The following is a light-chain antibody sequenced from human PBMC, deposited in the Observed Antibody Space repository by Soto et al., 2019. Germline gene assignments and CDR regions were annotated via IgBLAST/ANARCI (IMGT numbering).Light chain of an antibody. J-gene: IGKJ1*01. CDR1: QSISSW. V-gene: IGKV1-5*01. CDR3: QQYNSYAWT. Sequence: DIQMTQSPYSLSASVGDRVTITGRASQSISSWLAWYQQKPGKAPKLLIYDASSLESGVPSRFSGSGSGTEFTLTISSLQPDDFATYYCQQYNSYAWTFGQGTKVDIK. CDR2: DAS.